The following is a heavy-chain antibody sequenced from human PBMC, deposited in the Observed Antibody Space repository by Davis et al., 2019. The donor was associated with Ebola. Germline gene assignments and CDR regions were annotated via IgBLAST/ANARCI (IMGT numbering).Heavy chain of an antibody. Sequence: SVPVSLLASAYTLTNYAMHRLRQAPAHRLAWTGRTNVGTCYSKYSQKVQGRVTITKDTSASTAYTVLSSLRSEDTAVYYCASDQGNVLLWFGGPIGFDYWGQGTLVTVSS. CDR2: TNVGTCYS. V-gene: IGHV1-3*01. CDR1: AYTLTNYA. J-gene: IGHJ4*02. CDR3: ASDQGNVLLWFGGPIGFDY. D-gene: IGHD3-10*01.